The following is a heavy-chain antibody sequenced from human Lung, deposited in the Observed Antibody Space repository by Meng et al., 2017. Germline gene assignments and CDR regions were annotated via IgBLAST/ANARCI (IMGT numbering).Heavy chain of an antibody. CDR2: MNTKSGNT. D-gene: IGHD5-18*01. J-gene: IGHJ3*02. V-gene: IGHV1-8*01. CDR3: ARENKIQLWNDAFDI. Sequence: ASVKVSCKASGYTFISHGIHWVRQAPGQGPEWMGRMNTKSGNTGYAQKFQGRVTMTRNTSTGTAYMELSSLRSEDTAVYYCARENKIQLWNDAFDIWGQGTMVTVSS. CDR1: GYTFISHG.